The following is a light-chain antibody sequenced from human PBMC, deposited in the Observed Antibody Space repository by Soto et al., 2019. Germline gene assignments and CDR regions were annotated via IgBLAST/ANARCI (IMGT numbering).Light chain of an antibody. J-gene: IGKJ5*01. CDR2: GAS. CDR3: QQYNSYST. Sequence: DIQLTQSASTLSASVGDRVTITCRASQSISSRLAWYQQKPGKAPKLLISGASSLQSGVPSRFSGSGSGTEFTLTISSLHPDDFATYYCQQYNSYSTFGQRTRLEI. V-gene: IGKV1-5*01. CDR1: QSISSR.